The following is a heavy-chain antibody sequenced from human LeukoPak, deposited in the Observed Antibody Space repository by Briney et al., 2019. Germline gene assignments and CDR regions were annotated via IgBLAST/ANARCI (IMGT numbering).Heavy chain of an antibody. CDR3: VKDPSSYDILTGQPFFYY. Sequence: GGSQRLSCSASGFTLSSYAMHWVRQAPGKGLEYVSAISCNGGSTYYADCMKGRLNIYRDNSKITLYLQMSSLRAEDTAVYYCVKDPSSYDILTGQPFFYYWGQGTLVTVSS. D-gene: IGHD3-9*01. V-gene: IGHV3-64D*06. J-gene: IGHJ4*02. CDR2: ISCNGGST. CDR1: GFTLSSYA.